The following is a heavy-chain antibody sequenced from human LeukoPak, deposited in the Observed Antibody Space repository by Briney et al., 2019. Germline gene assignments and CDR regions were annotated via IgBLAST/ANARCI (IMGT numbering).Heavy chain of an antibody. CDR2: IYYSGST. Sequence: SETLSLTCTVSGGSVSSGSYYWSWIRQPPGKGLEWIGYIYYSGSTNYNPSLKSRVTISVDTSKNQFSLKLSSETAADTAVYYCARIITYYDFSCWFDPWGQGTLVTVSS. V-gene: IGHV4-61*01. D-gene: IGHD3-3*01. J-gene: IGHJ5*02. CDR1: GGSVSSGSYY. CDR3: ARIITYYDFSCWFDP.